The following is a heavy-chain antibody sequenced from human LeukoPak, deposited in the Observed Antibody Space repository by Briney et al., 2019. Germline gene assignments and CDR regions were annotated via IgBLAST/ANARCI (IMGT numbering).Heavy chain of an antibody. D-gene: IGHD3-10*01. Sequence: GGSLRLSCAASGFTFSSYSMNWVRQAPGKGLEWVSSISSSSSYIYYADSVKGRFTISRDNAKNSLYLQMNSLRAEDTAVYYCTRHVLLWFGEFLGAFDIWGQGTMVTVSS. CDR1: GFTFSSYS. CDR3: TRHVLLWFGEFLGAFDI. CDR2: ISSSSSYI. V-gene: IGHV3-21*01. J-gene: IGHJ3*02.